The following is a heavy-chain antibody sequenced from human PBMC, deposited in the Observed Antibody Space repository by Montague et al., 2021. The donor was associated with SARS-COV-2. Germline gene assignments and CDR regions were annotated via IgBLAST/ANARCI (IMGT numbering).Heavy chain of an antibody. CDR2: IHYSGIT. CDR1: GDSISSGYFY. J-gene: IGHJ4*02. Sequence: SETLPLTCTVSGDSISSGYFYWGWIRQPPGKGLEWVGTIHYSGITYYNPSLKSRVTMSVDTSRNQFSLKLSSVTAADTAIYYCARHLAISGPAAVSDYWGQGTLVTVSS. D-gene: IGHD2-2*01. V-gene: IGHV4-39*01. CDR3: ARHLAISGPAAVSDY.